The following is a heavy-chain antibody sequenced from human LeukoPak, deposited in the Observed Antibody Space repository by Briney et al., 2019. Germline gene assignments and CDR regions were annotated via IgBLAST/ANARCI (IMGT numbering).Heavy chain of an antibody. D-gene: IGHD3-10*01. Sequence: GGSLRLSCAASGFTFSSYGMSWVRQAPGKGLGWVSAISGSGGSTYYADSVKGRFTISRDNSKNTLYLQMNSLRAEDTAVYYCAKDGGGELWFGSWGQGTLVTVSS. CDR2: ISGSGGST. CDR1: GFTFSSYG. V-gene: IGHV3-23*01. J-gene: IGHJ5*01. CDR3: AKDGGGELWFGS.